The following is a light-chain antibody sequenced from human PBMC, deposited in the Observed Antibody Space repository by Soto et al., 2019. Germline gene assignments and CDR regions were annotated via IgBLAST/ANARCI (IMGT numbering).Light chain of an antibody. CDR2: EVS. Sequence: QSVLTQPASVSASPGQSITISCTGTSSDVGANNYVSWYQRHPGKAPKLMIYEVSNRPSGVSTRSSGSKSGNTASLTISGLQAEDEADYFCCSYTSISTFVFGTGTKVTVL. CDR1: SSDVGANNY. J-gene: IGLJ1*01. V-gene: IGLV2-14*01. CDR3: CSYTSISTFV.